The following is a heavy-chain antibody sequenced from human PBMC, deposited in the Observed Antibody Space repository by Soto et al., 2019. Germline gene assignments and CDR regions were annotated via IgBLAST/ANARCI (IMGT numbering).Heavy chain of an antibody. CDR2: TFVTGAT. Sequence: QVQLQESGPGLVKSSETLSLICFVSGEALGSGQSYWNWIRQAPGKGLEWIGQTFVTGATKYSASRMGRVSMSVDTSKSQISLTLTSVTAADSATYFCARGRSDSAGSSFGRRMDVWGQGTTVTVSS. CDR1: GEALGSGQSY. J-gene: IGHJ6*02. D-gene: IGHD3-10*01. CDR3: ARGRSDSAGSSFGRRMDV. V-gene: IGHV4-61*01.